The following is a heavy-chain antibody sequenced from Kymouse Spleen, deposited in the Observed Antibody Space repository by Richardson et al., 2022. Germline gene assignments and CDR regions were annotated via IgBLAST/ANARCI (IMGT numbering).Heavy chain of an antibody. Sequence: EVQLVESGGGLVQPGGSLKLSCAASGFTFSGSAMHWVRQASGKGLEWVGRIRSKANSYATAYAASVKGRFTISRDDSKNTAYLQMNSLKTEDTAVYYCTRVTGTTDYYYYGMDVWGQGTTVTVSS. D-gene: IGHD1-7*01. CDR2: IRSKANSYAT. CDR1: GFTFSGSA. J-gene: IGHJ6*02. V-gene: IGHV3-73*02. CDR3: TRVTGTTDYYYYGMDV.